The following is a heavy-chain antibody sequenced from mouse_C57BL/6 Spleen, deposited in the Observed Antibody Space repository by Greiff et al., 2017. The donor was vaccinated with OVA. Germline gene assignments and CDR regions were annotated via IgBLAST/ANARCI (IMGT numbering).Heavy chain of an antibody. J-gene: IGHJ2*01. V-gene: IGHV1-5*01. Sequence: EVQLQQSGTVLARPGASVKMSCKTSGYTFTSYWMHWVKQRPGQGLEWIGAIYPGNSDTSYNQKFKGKAKLTAVTSASTAYMELSSLTNEDSAVYYCTRSRYGSSPYYFDYWGQGTTLTVSS. CDR1: GYTFTSYW. CDR3: TRSRYGSSPYYFDY. D-gene: IGHD1-1*01. CDR2: IYPGNSDT.